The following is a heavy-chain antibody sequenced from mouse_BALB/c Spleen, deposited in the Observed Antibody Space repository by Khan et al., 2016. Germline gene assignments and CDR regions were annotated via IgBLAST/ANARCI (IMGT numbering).Heavy chain of an antibody. D-gene: IGHD1-1*01. CDR1: GYTFTSYW. CDR2: INPSTGYT. CDR3: ASYYGSSYCFDY. V-gene: IGHV1-7*01. Sequence: QVQLQQSGAELAKPGASVKMSCKASGYTFTSYWMHWVKQRPGQGLEWIGYINPSTGYTEYNQKFKDKATLTADKSSSTAYMQLSSLTSEDTAVYYCASYYGSSYCFDYWGQGTTRTVAS. J-gene: IGHJ2*01.